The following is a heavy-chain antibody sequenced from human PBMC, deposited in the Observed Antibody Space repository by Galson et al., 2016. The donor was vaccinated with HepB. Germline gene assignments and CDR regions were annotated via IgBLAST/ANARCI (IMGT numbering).Heavy chain of an antibody. V-gene: IGHV3-23*01. J-gene: IGHJ6*03. CDR1: GFTSSNYA. CDR2: ITSSGGST. CDR3: AKPPQGYSWYMDV. Sequence: SLRLSCAVSGFTSSNYAMGWVRQAPGKGLEWVSTITSSGGSTYYADFVKGRFTISRDNSKNMMYLQMNSLRAEDTAVYYCAKPPQGYSWYMDVWGRGTTVTVSS.